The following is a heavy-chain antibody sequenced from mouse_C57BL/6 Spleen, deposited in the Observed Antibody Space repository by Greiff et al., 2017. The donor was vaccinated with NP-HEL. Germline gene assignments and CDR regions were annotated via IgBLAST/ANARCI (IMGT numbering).Heavy chain of an antibody. V-gene: IGHV1-50*01. CDR1: GYTFTSYW. CDR3: ARSGVYGSSYYFDY. D-gene: IGHD1-1*01. J-gene: IGHJ2*01. Sequence: QVQLQQPGAELVKPGASVKLSCKASGYTFTSYWMQWVKQRPGQGLEWIGEIDPSDSYTNYNQKFKGKATLTVDTSSSTAYMQLSSLTSEDSAVYYCARSGVYGSSYYFDYWGQGTTLTVSS. CDR2: IDPSDSYT.